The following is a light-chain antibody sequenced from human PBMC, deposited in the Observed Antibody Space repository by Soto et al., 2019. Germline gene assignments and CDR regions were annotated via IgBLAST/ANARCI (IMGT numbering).Light chain of an antibody. CDR1: SSDVGGYNY. CDR2: DVS. J-gene: IGLJ1*01. Sequence: QSVLTKPASVSGSPGQSITISCTRTSSDVGGYNYVSWYQQHPGKAPKFIIYDVSNRPSGVSNRFSGSKSGNTASLTISGLQAEDEADYYCSSYTTSNTRQIVFGTGTKVTVL. CDR3: SSYTTSNTRQIV. V-gene: IGLV2-14*01.